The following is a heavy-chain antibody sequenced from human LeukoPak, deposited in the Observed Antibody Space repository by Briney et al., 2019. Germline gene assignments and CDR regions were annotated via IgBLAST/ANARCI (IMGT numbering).Heavy chain of an antibody. CDR3: AKDQKSSGLQDY. D-gene: IGHD6-19*01. Sequence: PGGSLRLSCAASGFTFSSYGMSWVRQAPGKGLEWVSAISGSGGSTYYADSVKGRFTISRDNSKNTLYLQMSSLRAEDTAVCYCAKDQKSSGLQDYWGQGTLVTVSS. CDR1: GFTFSSYG. J-gene: IGHJ4*02. V-gene: IGHV3-23*01. CDR2: ISGSGGST.